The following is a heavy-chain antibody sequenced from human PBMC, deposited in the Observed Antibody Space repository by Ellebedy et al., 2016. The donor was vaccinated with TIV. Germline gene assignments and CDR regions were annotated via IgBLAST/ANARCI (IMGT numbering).Heavy chain of an antibody. CDR3: AKDRFSSAWYGGYFDY. V-gene: IGHV3-7*03. Sequence: GESLKISCAGSGFTFSSYWMSWVRQAPGKGLEWVANINKDGSEKYYVDSVKGRFTISRDNAKKSLYLQMNSLRAEDTAVYYCAKDRFSSAWYGGYFDYWGQGTLVTVSS. D-gene: IGHD6-19*01. CDR2: INKDGSEK. J-gene: IGHJ4*02. CDR1: GFTFSSYW.